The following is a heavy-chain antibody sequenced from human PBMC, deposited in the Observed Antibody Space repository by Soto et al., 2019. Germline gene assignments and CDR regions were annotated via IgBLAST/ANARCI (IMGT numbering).Heavy chain of an antibody. V-gene: IGHV6-1*01. CDR1: GDSVSSDSTA. Sequence: SPTLSLTCDISGDSVSSDSTAWNWIRQSPSRGLEWLGRTYYKSKWFYNYAVSVRSRIAIKSDTSKNQFSLQLNSVTPEDTAVYFCARVDQWLLYWGQGTLVTVSS. CDR3: ARVDQWLLY. J-gene: IGHJ4*02. D-gene: IGHD6-19*01. CDR2: TYYKSKWFY.